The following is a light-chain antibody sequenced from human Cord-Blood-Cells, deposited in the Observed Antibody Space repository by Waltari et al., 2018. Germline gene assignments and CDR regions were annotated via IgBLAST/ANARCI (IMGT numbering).Light chain of an antibody. CDR3: MQALQTPIT. CDR1: QSLLHSNGYNY. CDR2: LGS. J-gene: IGKJ5*01. Sequence: DIVTTQSPPSLPVTPGEPASISCRSSQSLLHSNGYNYLDWYLQKPGQSPQLLIYLGSNRASGVPDRFSGSGSGTDFTLKISRVEAEDVGVYYCMQALQTPITFGQGTRLEIK. V-gene: IGKV2-28*01.